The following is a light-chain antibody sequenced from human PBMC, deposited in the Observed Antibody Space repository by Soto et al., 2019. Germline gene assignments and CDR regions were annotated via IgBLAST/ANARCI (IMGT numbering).Light chain of an antibody. J-gene: IGKJ1*01. CDR3: HQYGGSPGT. Sequence: EIVLTQSPGTLSLSPGERATLSCRASLSVSSNYLAWYQQRPGQAPRLLIYDASSRATGVPDRFSGSGSGTDFTLTISRLEPEDFAVYYCHQYGGSPGTLGQGTKV. CDR2: DAS. V-gene: IGKV3-20*01. CDR1: LSVSSNY.